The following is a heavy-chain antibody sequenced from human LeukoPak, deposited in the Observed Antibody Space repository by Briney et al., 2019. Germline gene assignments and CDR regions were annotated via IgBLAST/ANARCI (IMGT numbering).Heavy chain of an antibody. D-gene: IGHD5-24*01. Sequence: GSLRLSCAASGFTFSNYEMDWVRQAPGKRLEWISYISGSGNTMYYADSVKGRFTISRDNAKDSLSLQLNSLRVEDTAVYYCARDAGIDGTDFDYWGQGALVTVSS. CDR2: ISGSGNTM. CDR3: ARDAGIDGTDFDY. CDR1: GFTFSNYE. J-gene: IGHJ4*02. V-gene: IGHV3-48*03.